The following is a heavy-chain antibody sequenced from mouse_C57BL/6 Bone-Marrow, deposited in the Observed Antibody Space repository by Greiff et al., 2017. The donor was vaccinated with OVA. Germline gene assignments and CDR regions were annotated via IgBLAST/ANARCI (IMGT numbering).Heavy chain of an antibody. CDR2: IDPETGGT. D-gene: IGHD2-5*01. CDR3: TRGYSNYYAMDY. J-gene: IGHJ4*01. CDR1: GYTFTDYE. V-gene: IGHV1-15*01. Sequence: QFQLPQSGAALVRPGASVTLSCKASGYTFTDYEMHWVKQTPVHGLEWIGAIDPETGGTDYNQKFKGKAILTADKSSSTAYMELRSLTSEDSAVYYCTRGYSNYYAMDYWGQGTSVTVSS.